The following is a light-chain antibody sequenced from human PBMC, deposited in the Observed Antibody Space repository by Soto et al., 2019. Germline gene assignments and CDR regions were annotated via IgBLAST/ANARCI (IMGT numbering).Light chain of an antibody. Sequence: EIVLTQSPGTLSLSPGERATLSCRASQSVSSNLAWYQQKPGQAPRLLIYDASNRATGIPARFSGSGSATDFTLTISSLEPEDFAVYYCQQRSSWITFGQGTRLEIK. V-gene: IGKV3-11*01. CDR3: QQRSSWIT. CDR2: DAS. J-gene: IGKJ5*01. CDR1: QSVSSN.